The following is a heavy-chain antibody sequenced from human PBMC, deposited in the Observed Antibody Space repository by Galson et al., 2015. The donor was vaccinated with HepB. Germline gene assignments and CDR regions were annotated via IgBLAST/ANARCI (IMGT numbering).Heavy chain of an antibody. CDR3: AVSEYSSSRRPPFDY. J-gene: IGHJ4*02. CDR2: ISYDGSNK. CDR1: GFTFSSHA. D-gene: IGHD6-13*01. V-gene: IGHV3-30*04. Sequence: SLRLSCAASGFTFSSHAMHWVRQAPGKGLEWVAVISYDGSNKYYADSVKGRFTISRDNSKNTLYLQMNSLRAEDTAVYYCAVSEYSSSRRPPFDYWGQGTLVTVSS.